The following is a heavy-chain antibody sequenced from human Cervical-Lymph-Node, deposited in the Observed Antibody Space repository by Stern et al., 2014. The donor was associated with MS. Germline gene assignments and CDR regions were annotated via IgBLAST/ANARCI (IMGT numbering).Heavy chain of an antibody. CDR2: INPSTGAT. Sequence: VQLVQSGAEVKKPGASVTVSCKASGYTFIDYYIHWVRQAPGQGLEWLGWINPSTGATNYGQKLQGRVTMTRDTSINTAYVEVRRLRSDDTAVYFCAKVAWELLGAFDIWGQGTLITVSS. J-gene: IGHJ3*02. V-gene: IGHV1-2*02. CDR1: GYTFIDYY. CDR3: AKVAWELLGAFDI. D-gene: IGHD2-15*01.